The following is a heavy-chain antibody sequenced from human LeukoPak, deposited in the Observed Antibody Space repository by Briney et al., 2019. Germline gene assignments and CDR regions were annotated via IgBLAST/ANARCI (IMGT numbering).Heavy chain of an antibody. CDR2: IIPILGIA. J-gene: IGHJ3*02. D-gene: IGHD3-22*01. CDR1: GGTFSSFA. V-gene: IGHV1-69*04. CDR3: ARASPYYYDSSGPTLGAFDI. Sequence: SVKVSCKASGGTFSSFAISWVRQAPGQGLEWMGRIIPILGIANYAQKFQGRVTITADKSTSTAYMELSSLRSEDTAVYYCARASPYYYDSSGPTLGAFDIWGQGTMVTVSS.